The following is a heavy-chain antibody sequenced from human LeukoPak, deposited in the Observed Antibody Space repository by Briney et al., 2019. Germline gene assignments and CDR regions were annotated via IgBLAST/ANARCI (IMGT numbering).Heavy chain of an antibody. J-gene: IGHJ4*02. Sequence: GGSLRLSCAASGFTFGSYWMSWVRQAPGKGLEWVANIKQDGSEKYYVDSVKGRFTISRDNAKNSLYLQMNGLRAEDTAVSYCARAGGAEAIVVVPADPLDYWGQGTLVTVSS. CDR2: IKQDGSEK. D-gene: IGHD2-2*01. V-gene: IGHV3-7*01. CDR3: ARAGGAEAIVVVPADPLDY. CDR1: GFTFGSYW.